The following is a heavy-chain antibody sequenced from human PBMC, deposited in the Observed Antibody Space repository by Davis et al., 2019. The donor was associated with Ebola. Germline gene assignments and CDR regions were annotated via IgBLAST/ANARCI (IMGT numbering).Heavy chain of an antibody. D-gene: IGHD1-26*01. CDR1: GGSVSSTSYY. J-gene: IGHJ3*01. Sequence: MPGGSLRLSCTVSGGSVSSTSYYWGWIRQPPGKGLEWMGSIYYSGTTYDNPSLKSRVTVSVESSKNQFSLRLNSVTVADTAVYYCVRNPVGLSDAFDLWGQGRLVAVSS. V-gene: IGHV4-39*01. CDR2: IYYSGTT. CDR3: VRNPVGLSDAFDL.